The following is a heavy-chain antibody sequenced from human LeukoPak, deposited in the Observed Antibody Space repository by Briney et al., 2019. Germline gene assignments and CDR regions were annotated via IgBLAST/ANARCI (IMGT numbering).Heavy chain of an antibody. CDR3: ARGRRGLRYCDWLSY. D-gene: IGHD3-9*01. CDR1: GGSISSSSYY. CDR2: IYYSGST. V-gene: IGHV4-39*07. Sequence: SETLSLTCTVSGGSISSSSYYWGWVRQPPGKGLEWIGSIYYSGSTYYNPSLKSRVTISVDTSKNQFSLKLSSVTAADTAVYYCARGRRGLRYCDWLSYWGQGTLVTVSS. J-gene: IGHJ4*02.